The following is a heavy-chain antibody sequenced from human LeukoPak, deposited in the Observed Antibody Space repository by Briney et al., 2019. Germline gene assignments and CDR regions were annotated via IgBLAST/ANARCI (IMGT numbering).Heavy chain of an antibody. V-gene: IGHV4-34*01. J-gene: IGHJ6*02. CDR1: GGSFSGYY. Sequence: SETLSLTCAVYGGSFSGYYWSWIRQPPGKGLEWIGEINHSGSTNYNPSLKSRVTISLATSKKQFSLKLSSVTAADTAVYYCARARDSVVVVAALRKTYYYGMDVWGQGTTVTVSS. CDR2: INHSGST. D-gene: IGHD2-15*01. CDR3: ARARDSVVVVAALRKTYYYGMDV.